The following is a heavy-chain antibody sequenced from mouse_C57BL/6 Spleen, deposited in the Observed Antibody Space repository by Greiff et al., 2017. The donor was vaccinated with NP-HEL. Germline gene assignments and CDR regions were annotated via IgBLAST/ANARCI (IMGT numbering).Heavy chain of an antibody. J-gene: IGHJ1*03. CDR1: GYTFTSYW. D-gene: IGHD1-1*01. CDR3: ARSSKGWYFDV. V-gene: IGHV1-64*01. Sequence: QVQLQQPGAELVKPGASVKLSCKASGYTFTSYWMHWVKQRPGQGLEWIGMIHPNSGSTNYNEKFKGKATLTADKSSSTAYMQLSSLTSEDSAVYFCARSSKGWYFDVWGTGTTVTVSS. CDR2: IHPNSGST.